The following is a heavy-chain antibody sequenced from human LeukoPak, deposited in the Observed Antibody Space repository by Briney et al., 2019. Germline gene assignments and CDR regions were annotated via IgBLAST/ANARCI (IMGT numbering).Heavy chain of an antibody. CDR2: INHSGST. CDR3: ARSGATVTTGD. CDR1: GVSFSGYY. D-gene: IGHD4-17*01. Sequence: SETLSLTCAVYGVSFSGYYWSWIRQPPGKGLEWIGEINHSGSTNYNPSLKSRVTISVDTSKNQFSLKLSSVTAADTAVYYCARSGATVTTGDWGQGTLVTVSS. V-gene: IGHV4-34*01. J-gene: IGHJ4*02.